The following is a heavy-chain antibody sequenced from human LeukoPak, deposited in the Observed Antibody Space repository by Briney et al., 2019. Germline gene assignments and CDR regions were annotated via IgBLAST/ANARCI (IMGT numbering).Heavy chain of an antibody. CDR2: IYYSGST. V-gene: IGHV4-61*08. CDR3: ARHGAPLNDYVWGSYRPQDYYGMDV. Sequence: PSETLSLTCTVSGGSISSGGYYWSWIRQPPGKGLEWIGYIYYSGSTNYNPSLKSRVTISVDTSKNQFSLKLSSVTAADTAVYYCARHGAPLNDYVWGSYRPQDYYGMDVWGQGTTVTVSS. CDR1: GGSISSGGYY. D-gene: IGHD3-16*02. J-gene: IGHJ6*02.